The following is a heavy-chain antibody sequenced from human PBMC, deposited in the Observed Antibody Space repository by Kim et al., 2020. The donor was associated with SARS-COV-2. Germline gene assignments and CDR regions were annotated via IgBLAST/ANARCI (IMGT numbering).Heavy chain of an antibody. Sequence: LSLTCAASGFTFSSYSMNWVRQAPGKGLEWVSSISSSSSYIYYADSVKGRFTISRDNAKNSLYLQMNSLRAEDTAVYYCARALRLAVAGMGDAFDIWGQGTMVTVSS. J-gene: IGHJ3*02. CDR1: GFTFSSYS. V-gene: IGHV3-21*01. CDR2: ISSSSSYI. D-gene: IGHD6-19*01. CDR3: ARALRLAVAGMGDAFDI.